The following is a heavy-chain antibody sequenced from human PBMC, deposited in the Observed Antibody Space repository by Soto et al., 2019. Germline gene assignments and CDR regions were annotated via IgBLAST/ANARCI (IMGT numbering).Heavy chain of an antibody. Sequence: GESLKISCMTSGYKFSAYWIGWVRQRPGKGLEWMGIIYPGDFDTRYSPSFEGQVTISVDRSTNTAHLQWSSLKASDTAIYYCARRPQKAYDPIDYWGQGTLVTVSS. CDR1: GYKFSAYW. CDR2: IYPGDFDT. CDR3: ARRPQKAYDPIDY. D-gene: IGHD1-1*01. J-gene: IGHJ4*02. V-gene: IGHV5-51*01.